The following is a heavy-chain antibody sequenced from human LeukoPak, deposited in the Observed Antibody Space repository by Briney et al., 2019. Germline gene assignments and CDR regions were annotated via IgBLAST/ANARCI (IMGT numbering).Heavy chain of an antibody. J-gene: IGHJ4*02. CDR1: GFDFSDYT. Sequence: GSLRLSCAASGFDFSDYTINWVRQAPGKGLEWLSSISSNSRYIYYADSVKGRLTVSRDNAKNSVYLQMNNLRGEDSAVYYCARDGLGSYDFWGQGTLVTVSS. D-gene: IGHD3-10*01. V-gene: IGHV3-21*01. CDR3: ARDGLGSYDF. CDR2: ISSNSRYI.